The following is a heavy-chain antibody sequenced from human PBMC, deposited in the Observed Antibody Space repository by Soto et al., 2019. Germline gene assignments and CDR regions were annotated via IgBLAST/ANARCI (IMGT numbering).Heavy chain of an antibody. Sequence: QVQLQESGPGLVKPSETLSLTCTVSGDSISSYYWSWIRQPPGKGLEWIGYIFYTWITNYNPSFKSRVTMSVDTSKNYFSLNLSSVTAADTAVYFCAREGVPTHGLDVWGQGTTVTVSS. CDR3: AREGVPTHGLDV. CDR2: IFYTWIT. J-gene: IGHJ6*02. CDR1: GDSISSYY. V-gene: IGHV4-59*01. D-gene: IGHD3-16*01.